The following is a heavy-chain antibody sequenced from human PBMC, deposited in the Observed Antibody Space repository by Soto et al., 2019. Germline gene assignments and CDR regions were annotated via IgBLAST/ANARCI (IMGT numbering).Heavy chain of an antibody. CDR2: ISSSGSTI. Sequence: QVQLVESGGGLVKPGGSLRLSCAASGFTFSDYYMSWIRQAPGKGLEWISYISSSGSTIYFADSVKGRFTISRDNAKNSLYLQMNSLIAEDMAVYYCARDGGTVTTNYYYYGMDVWAQGTTVTVSS. CDR3: ARDGGTVTTNYYYYGMDV. CDR1: GFTFSDYY. V-gene: IGHV3-11*01. D-gene: IGHD4-17*01. J-gene: IGHJ6*02.